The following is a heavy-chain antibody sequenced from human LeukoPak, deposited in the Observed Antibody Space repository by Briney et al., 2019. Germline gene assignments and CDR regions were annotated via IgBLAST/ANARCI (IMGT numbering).Heavy chain of an antibody. CDR2: ISYDGSNK. J-gene: IGHJ4*02. D-gene: IGHD2-21*02. CDR3: ARDRYCGGDCYSYYFDY. V-gene: IGHV3-30-3*01. Sequence: GGSLRLSCAASGFTFSSYAMHWVRQAPGKGLEWVAVISYDGSNKYYADSVKGRFTISRDNSKNTLYLQMNSLRAEDTAVYYCARDRYCGGDCYSYYFDYWGQGTLVTVSS. CDR1: GFTFSSYA.